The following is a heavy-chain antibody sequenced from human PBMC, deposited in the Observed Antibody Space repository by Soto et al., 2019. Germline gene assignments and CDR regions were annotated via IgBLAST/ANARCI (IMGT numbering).Heavy chain of an antibody. Sequence: QVTLKESGPVLVKPTEPLTLTCTVSGFSLSNARMGVSWIRQPPGKALEWLAHIFSNDEKSYSTSLKSRLTISKDTSKSQVVLTMTNMDPVDTATYYCARMSDFRYWYFDLWGRGTLVTVSS. D-gene: IGHD3-3*01. CDR2: IFSNDEK. J-gene: IGHJ2*01. CDR1: GFSLSNARMG. CDR3: ARMSDFRYWYFDL. V-gene: IGHV2-26*01.